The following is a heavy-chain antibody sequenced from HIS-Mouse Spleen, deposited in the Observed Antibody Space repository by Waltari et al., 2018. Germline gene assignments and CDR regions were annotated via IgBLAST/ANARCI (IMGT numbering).Heavy chain of an antibody. CDR3: ARDSRTGTDAFDI. CDR1: GGTFSSYA. D-gene: IGHD1-1*01. V-gene: IGHV1-69*04. CDR2: IIPSLGIA. Sequence: QVQLVQSGAEVKKPGSSVKVSCKASGGTFSSYAISWVRQAPGQGLEWMGRIIPSLGIANYAQKFQGRVTITADKSTSTASMELSSLRSEDTAVYYCARDSRTGTDAFDIWGQGTMVTVSS. J-gene: IGHJ3*02.